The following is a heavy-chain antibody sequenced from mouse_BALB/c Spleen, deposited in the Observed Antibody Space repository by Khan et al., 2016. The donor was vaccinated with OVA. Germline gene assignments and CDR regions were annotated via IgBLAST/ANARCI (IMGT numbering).Heavy chain of an antibody. CDR1: GYTFTTYW. J-gene: IGHJ2*01. Sequence: QVQLKESGAELAKPGASVKMSCKASGYTFTTYWMHWVKQRPGQGLEWIGYINPTSDYTDYNEKFKDKATLSADKSSSTAYMQLSSLTSEDSAVXYCARDRIDYWGQGTTLTVSS. V-gene: IGHV1-7*01. CDR2: INPTSDYT. CDR3: ARDRIDY.